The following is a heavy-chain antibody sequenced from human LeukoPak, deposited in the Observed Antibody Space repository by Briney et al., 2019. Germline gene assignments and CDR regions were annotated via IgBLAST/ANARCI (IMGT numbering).Heavy chain of an antibody. D-gene: IGHD3-10*01. CDR3: ARVPKDRGSSRYVDY. V-gene: IGHV1-18*01. CDR2: ISAYNGNT. CDR1: GYTFTSYG. Sequence: ASVKVSCKASGYTFTSYGISWVRQAPGQGLEWMGRISAYNGNTNYAQKLQGRVTMTTDTSTSTAYMELRSLRSDDTAVYYCARVPKDRGSSRYVDYWGQGTLVTVSS. J-gene: IGHJ4*02.